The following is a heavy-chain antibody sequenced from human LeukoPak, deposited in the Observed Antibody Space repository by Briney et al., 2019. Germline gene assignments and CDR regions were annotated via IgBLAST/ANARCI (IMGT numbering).Heavy chain of an antibody. CDR2: ISGSGGST. J-gene: IGHJ6*02. Sequence: GGSLRLSCAASGFTFSSYAMSWVRQAPGKGLDWVSAISGSGGSTFYADSVKGRFTISRDNSKNTLYLQMNSLRAEDTAVYYCAKDVAYCSGGSCPSGMDVWGQGTTVTVSS. CDR3: AKDVAYCSGGSCPSGMDV. V-gene: IGHV3-23*01. D-gene: IGHD2-15*01. CDR1: GFTFSSYA.